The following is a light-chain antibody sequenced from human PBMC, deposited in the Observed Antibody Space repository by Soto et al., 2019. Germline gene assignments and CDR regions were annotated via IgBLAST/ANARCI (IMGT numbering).Light chain of an antibody. CDR3: HQYNSYST. CDR1: QSINNR. V-gene: IGKV1-5*01. J-gene: IGKJ2*01. Sequence: GDRVTITCRASQSINNRLAWYQQRPGKAPKLLIYDASSLESGVPSKFTGSGSGTEFTLTISSLQPDDFATYYCHQYNSYSTFGQGTKLEIK. CDR2: DAS.